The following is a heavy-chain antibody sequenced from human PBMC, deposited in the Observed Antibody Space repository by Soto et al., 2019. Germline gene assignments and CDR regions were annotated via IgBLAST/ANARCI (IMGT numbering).Heavy chain of an antibody. Sequence: QVQLVQSGAEVRKPGSSVKVSCKISGGTFTNYVISWLLQAPGQGLEWMGGLIPIFGAANPAQKFQGRVTIPADESTSTVNMELSSLTSEDTAVYYCARGRSSPNFDPWGQGTLVTVSS. CDR1: GGTFTNYV. CDR2: LIPIFGAA. J-gene: IGHJ5*02. D-gene: IGHD6-6*01. CDR3: ARGRSSPNFDP. V-gene: IGHV1-69*01.